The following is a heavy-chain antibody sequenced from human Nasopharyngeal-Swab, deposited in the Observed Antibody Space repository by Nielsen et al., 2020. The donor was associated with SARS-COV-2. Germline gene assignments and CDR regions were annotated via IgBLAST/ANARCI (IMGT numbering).Heavy chain of an antibody. CDR3: ARGAGGHYGSGSYYKGYYYYGMDV. CDR2: IYYSGST. V-gene: IGHV4-59*13. CDR1: AGSISSYY. D-gene: IGHD3-10*01. Sequence: SETLSLTCTVSAGSISSYYWSWIRQPPGKGLEWIGYIYYSGSTTYNPSLKSRVTISVDTSKNQFSLKLSSVTAADTAVYYCARGAGGHYGSGSYYKGYYYYGMDVWGQGTTVTVSS. J-gene: IGHJ6*02.